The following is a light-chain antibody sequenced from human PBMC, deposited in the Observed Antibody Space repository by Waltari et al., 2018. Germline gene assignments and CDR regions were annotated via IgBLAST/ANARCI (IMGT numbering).Light chain of an antibody. J-gene: IGKJ1*01. Sequence: IVMTQSPGTLSVSPRQRASLSCRASETIYNFLAWYQQKPGQSPRLLIHGISTRAAGVPARFTGSGSGADFTLTIDSLQSDDFALYFCQQYFNWPLTFGQGTKVEI. CDR3: QQYFNWPLT. CDR1: ETIYNF. V-gene: IGKV3-15*01. CDR2: GIS.